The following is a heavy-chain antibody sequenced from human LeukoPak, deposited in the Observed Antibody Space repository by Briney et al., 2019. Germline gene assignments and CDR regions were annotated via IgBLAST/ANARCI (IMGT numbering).Heavy chain of an antibody. CDR2: IQYSGTT. CDR1: SGSITGYH. Sequence: SDTLSLTCTVSSGSITGYHWAWIQQPPGKGLDWIGYIQYSGTTEYNPSLASRASTSVDTAKDQFSLNLRSVTAADTAVYYCARDRAAGTLDFWGQGTLVTVSS. V-gene: IGHV4-59*01. CDR3: ARDRAAGTLDF. D-gene: IGHD6-13*01. J-gene: IGHJ4*02.